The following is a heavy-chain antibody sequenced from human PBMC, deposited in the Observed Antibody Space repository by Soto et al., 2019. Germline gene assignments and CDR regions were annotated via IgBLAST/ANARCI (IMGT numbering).Heavy chain of an antibody. D-gene: IGHD3-10*01. CDR2: ISYDGSNK. J-gene: IGHJ4*02. Sequence: GGSLRLSCAASGFTFSSYGMHWVRQAPGKGLEWVAVISYDGSNKYYADSVKGRFTISRDNSKNTLYLQMNSLRAEDTAVYYCAKVLGSGSWDYWGQGTLVTVSS. V-gene: IGHV3-30*18. CDR3: AKVLGSGSWDY. CDR1: GFTFSSYG.